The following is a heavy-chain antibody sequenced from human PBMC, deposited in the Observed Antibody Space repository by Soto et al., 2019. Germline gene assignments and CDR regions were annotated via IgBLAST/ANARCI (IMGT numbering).Heavy chain of an antibody. CDR2: ISYDGSNK. CDR3: AKPRSSRVGYYAY. CDR1: GFIFSSYS. J-gene: IGHJ4*02. V-gene: IGHV3-30-3*02. D-gene: IGHD3-3*01. Sequence: QVQLGESGGGVVQPGRSLRLSCAASGFIFSSYSMHWVRQAPGKGLEWVAVISYDGSNKYYADSVKGRFTISRDNSKNPLYLQMNGLRAEDTAVYYCAKPRSSRVGYYAYWGRGTLVTVSS.